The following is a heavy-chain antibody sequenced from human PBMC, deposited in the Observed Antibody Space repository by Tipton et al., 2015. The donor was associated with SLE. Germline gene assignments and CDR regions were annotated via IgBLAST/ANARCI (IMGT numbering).Heavy chain of an antibody. CDR1: GFTFSSYA. J-gene: IGHJ6*02. CDR2: ISGSGGST. CDR3: AKVLVDYYYYGMDV. Sequence: SLRLSCAASGFTFSSYAMSWVRQAPGKGLEWVSAISGSGGSTYYADSVKGRFTISRDNSKNTLYLQMNSLRAEDTAVYYCAKVLVDYYYYGMDVWGQGTTVTVSS. D-gene: IGHD2-15*01. V-gene: IGHV3-23*01.